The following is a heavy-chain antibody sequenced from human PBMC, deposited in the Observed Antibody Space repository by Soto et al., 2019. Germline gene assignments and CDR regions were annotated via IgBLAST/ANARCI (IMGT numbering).Heavy chain of an antibody. CDR1: GFTFSDYY. CDR3: ARVTAPHYYGSGSYFWGIFDY. V-gene: IGHV3-11*01. J-gene: IGHJ4*02. D-gene: IGHD3-10*01. CDR2: ISSSGSTI. Sequence: QVQLVESGGGLVKPGGSLRLSCAASGFTFSDYYMSWIRQAPGKGLEWVSYISSSGSTIYYADSGKGRFTISRDNAKNSLYLQMNSLRAEDTAVYYCARVTAPHYYGSGSYFWGIFDYWGQGTLVTVSS.